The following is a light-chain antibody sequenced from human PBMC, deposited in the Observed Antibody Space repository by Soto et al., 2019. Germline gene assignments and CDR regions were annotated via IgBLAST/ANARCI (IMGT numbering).Light chain of an antibody. V-gene: IGLV2-14*01. J-gene: IGLJ1*01. Sequence: QSVLTQPASVSGSPGQSITISCSGNSGDVGAYNYVSWYQQHPGKAPKLMIYDVTNRPSGVSNRFSGSKSGNTASLTISGLQAEDEADYYCSSYASSSARVFGTGTKVTVL. CDR3: SSYASSSARV. CDR1: SGDVGAYNY. CDR2: DVT.